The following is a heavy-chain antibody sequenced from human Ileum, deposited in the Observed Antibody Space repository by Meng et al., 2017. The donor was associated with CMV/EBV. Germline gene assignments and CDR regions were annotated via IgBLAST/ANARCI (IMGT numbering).Heavy chain of an antibody. Sequence: LQGSGPGLVTPSETLSLTCYVSGGSISNYYWSWIRQPAGKGLEWIAHIYTSGTTNYNPSLKSRVTMSVDTSRNQFSLKLTSVTAADTAVYYCARNYGSGNWNFFHYWGQGTLVTVSS. J-gene: IGHJ4*02. D-gene: IGHD3-10*01. V-gene: IGHV4-4*07. CDR2: IYTSGTT. CDR3: ARNYGSGNWNFFHY. CDR1: GGSISNYY.